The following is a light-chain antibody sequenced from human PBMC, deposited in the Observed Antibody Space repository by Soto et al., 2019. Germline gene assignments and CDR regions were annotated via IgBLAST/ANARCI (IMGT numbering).Light chain of an antibody. CDR2: AAS. V-gene: IGKV1-9*01. Sequence: EIQLTRSPSVLSASVGDRVKITWGASQGINSHLAWYQQGPGKAPKLLIYAASTLQSGVPSRFSGSASGTEFTQTISRLQPADFATYSCQQVSGYPLNFRGGTKVDI. J-gene: IGKJ4*01. CDR3: QQVSGYPLN. CDR1: QGINSH.